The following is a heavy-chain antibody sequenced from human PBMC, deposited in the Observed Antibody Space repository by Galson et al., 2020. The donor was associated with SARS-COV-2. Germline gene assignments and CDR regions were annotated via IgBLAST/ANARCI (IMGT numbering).Heavy chain of an antibody. CDR2: ISWDGGST. D-gene: IGHD6-13*01. Sequence: GGSLRLSCAASGFTFDDYTMHWVRQAPGKGLEWVSLISWDGGSTYYADSVKGRFTISRDNSKNSLYLQMNSLRTEDTALYYCAKDISSSWLPTDYYGMDVWGQGTTVTVSS. CDR3: AKDISSSWLPTDYYGMDV. CDR1: GFTFDDYT. J-gene: IGHJ6*02. V-gene: IGHV3-43*01.